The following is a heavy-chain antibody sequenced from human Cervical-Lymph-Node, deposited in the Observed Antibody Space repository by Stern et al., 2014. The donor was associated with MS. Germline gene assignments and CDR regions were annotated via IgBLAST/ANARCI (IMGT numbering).Heavy chain of an antibody. CDR1: GFTFSSYW. V-gene: IGHV3-7*04. CDR2: IKQDGSEK. D-gene: IGHD6-13*01. Sequence: QLVESGEGLVQPGGSLRLSCAASGFTFSSYWMSWVRQAPGQGLEWVANIKQDGSEKYYGDSMKGRFTISRDNAKNSLYLQMHSLRGEDTAVYYCVRGSRSWFPLYYFDYWGQGTQVTVSS. J-gene: IGHJ4*02. CDR3: VRGSRSWFPLYYFDY.